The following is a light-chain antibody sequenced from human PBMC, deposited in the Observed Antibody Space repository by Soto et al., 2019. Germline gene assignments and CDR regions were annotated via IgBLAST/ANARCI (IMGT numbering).Light chain of an antibody. CDR3: QQYYSTPRT. CDR2: LPS. J-gene: IGKJ1*01. Sequence: DIVMTQSPDSLAVSLGERATINCKSSQSVLYSSDNKNFLAWYQQKPGQPPKMLIYLPSTRGPGVPDRFSGSGSGEDFTLIISILQAEDVAVYYCQQYYSTPRTFGQGTRVEIK. V-gene: IGKV4-1*01. CDR1: QSVLYSSDNKNF.